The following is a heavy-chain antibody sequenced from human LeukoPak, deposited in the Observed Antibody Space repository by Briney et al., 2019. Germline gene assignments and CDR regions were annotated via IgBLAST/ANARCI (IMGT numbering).Heavy chain of an antibody. J-gene: IGHJ5*02. CDR2: IYYSGST. Sequence: SETLSLTCTVSGGSISSGDYYWSWIRQPPGKGLEWIGYIYYSGSTNYNPPLKSRVTISVDTSKNQFSLKLSSVTAADTAVYYCARVRDFWSGYWEVWFDPWGQGTLVTVSS. CDR1: GGSISSGDYY. D-gene: IGHD3-3*01. CDR3: ARVRDFWSGYWEVWFDP. V-gene: IGHV4-61*08.